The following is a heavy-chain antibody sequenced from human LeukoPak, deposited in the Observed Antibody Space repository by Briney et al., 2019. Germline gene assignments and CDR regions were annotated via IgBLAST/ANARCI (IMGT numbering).Heavy chain of an antibody. V-gene: IGHV1-2*06. Sequence: ASVKVSCKASGYTFTSYGISWVRQAPGQGLEWMGRINPNSGGTNYAQKFQGRVTMTRDTSISTAYMELSRLRSDDTAVYYCAREYTVTTIDYWGQGTLVTVSS. D-gene: IGHD4-17*01. CDR2: INPNSGGT. CDR3: AREYTVTTIDY. J-gene: IGHJ4*02. CDR1: GYTFTSYG.